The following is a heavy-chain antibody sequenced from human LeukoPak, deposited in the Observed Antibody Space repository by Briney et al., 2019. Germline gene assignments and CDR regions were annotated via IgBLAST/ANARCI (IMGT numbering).Heavy chain of an antibody. CDR3: TTDRPSRIAVAGIIDY. CDR1: GFTVSSNY. CDR2: IYSGGST. D-gene: IGHD6-19*01. Sequence: GGSLRLSCAASGFTVSSNYMSWVRQAPGKGLEWVSVIYSGGSTYYADSVKGRFTISRDDSKNTLYLQMNSLKTEDTAVYYCTTDRPSRIAVAGIIDYWGQGTLVTVSS. V-gene: IGHV3-53*05. J-gene: IGHJ4*02.